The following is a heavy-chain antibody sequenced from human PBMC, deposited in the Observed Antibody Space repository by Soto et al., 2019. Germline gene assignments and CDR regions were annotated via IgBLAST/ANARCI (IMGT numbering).Heavy chain of an antibody. Sequence: QVQLEQSGAEVKRPGSSVKVSCRASGGTFPSYSINWVRRAPGQGPEWMGAVIPRFGTTTYAQRFEGRVTVIAVASTSIVFMEMSGLRSEDTAVYFCARARTVAVSGRTGGYYYYAMDLWGQGTAVTVSS. CDR2: VIPRFGTT. D-gene: IGHD6-19*01. J-gene: IGHJ6*02. V-gene: IGHV1-69*01. CDR3: ARARTVAVSGRTGGYYYYAMDL. CDR1: GGTFPSYS.